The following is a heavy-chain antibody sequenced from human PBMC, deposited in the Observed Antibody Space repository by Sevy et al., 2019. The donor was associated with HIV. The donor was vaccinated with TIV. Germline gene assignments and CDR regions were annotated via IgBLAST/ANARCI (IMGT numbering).Heavy chain of an antibody. CDR2: IYAGGST. J-gene: IGHJ3*02. V-gene: IGHV3-53*01. Sequence: GGSLRLSCAASGFTVSSNYMSWVRQAPGKGLEWVSVIYAGGSTYYAYSVKGRFTISRDNSKNTLYLQMNSLRAEDTAVYYCATHASDYDSTGYLERDAFDIWGQGTMVTVSS. D-gene: IGHD3-22*01. CDR1: GFTVSSNY. CDR3: ATHASDYDSTGYLERDAFDI.